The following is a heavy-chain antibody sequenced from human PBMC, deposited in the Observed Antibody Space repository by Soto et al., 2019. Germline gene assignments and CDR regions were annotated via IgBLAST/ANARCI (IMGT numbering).Heavy chain of an antibody. J-gene: IGHJ6*02. CDR3: ATKYSYGTEAYYYYGMDV. V-gene: IGHV1-3*01. D-gene: IGHD5-18*01. Sequence: ASVKVSCKASGYTFTSYAMHWVRQAPGQRLEWMGWINAGNGNTKYSQKFQGRVTITRDTSASTAYMELSSLRSEDTAVYYCATKYSYGTEAYYYYGMDVWGQGTTVTVSS. CDR1: GYTFTSYA. CDR2: INAGNGNT.